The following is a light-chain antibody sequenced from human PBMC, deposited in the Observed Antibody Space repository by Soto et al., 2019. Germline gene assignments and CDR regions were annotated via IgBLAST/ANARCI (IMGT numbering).Light chain of an antibody. CDR1: QDVKNY. Sequence: DIQMTQSPSSLSASVGDRVTITCQASQDVKNYLNWYQQKPGKAPKLLIYDASNLERGVPSRFSGSGSGTDFTLTISSLQPEDFATYYCQQSYSTPVFGQGTRLDIK. V-gene: IGKV1-39*01. CDR2: DAS. CDR3: QQSYSTPV. J-gene: IGKJ5*01.